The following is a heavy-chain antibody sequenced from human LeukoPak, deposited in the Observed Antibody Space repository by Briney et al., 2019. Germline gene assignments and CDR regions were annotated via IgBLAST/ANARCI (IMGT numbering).Heavy chain of an antibody. Sequence: ASVKVSCKASGYTFTSYYMHWVRQAPGQGLEWMGIINPSGGSTSYAQKFQGRVTMTRVTSTSTVYMELSSLRSEDTAVYYCARGTAMALYYYYYMDVWGKGTTVTVSS. J-gene: IGHJ6*03. D-gene: IGHD5-18*01. V-gene: IGHV1-46*01. CDR3: ARGTAMALYYYYYMDV. CDR1: GYTFTSYY. CDR2: INPSGGST.